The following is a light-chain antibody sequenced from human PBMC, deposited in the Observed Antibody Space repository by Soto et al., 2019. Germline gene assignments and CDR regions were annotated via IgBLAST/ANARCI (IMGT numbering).Light chain of an antibody. J-gene: IGKJ1*01. V-gene: IGKV1-5*03. CDR1: QSINSR. CDR3: QQYNNYWT. CDR2: KAS. Sequence: DIQMTQSPSTLSASVGDRVTITCRASQSINSRLAWYQQKPGKAPKLLIYKASSLESGVPSRFSGSGSGTEFTLTISSQQPDDFATYYCQQYNNYWTFGQGTKVEIK.